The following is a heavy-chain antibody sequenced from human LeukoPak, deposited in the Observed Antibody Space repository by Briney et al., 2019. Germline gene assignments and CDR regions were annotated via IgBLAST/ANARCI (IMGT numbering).Heavy chain of an antibody. V-gene: IGHV4-39*07. CDR1: GGSISSSSYY. D-gene: IGHD6-13*01. J-gene: IGHJ4*02. CDR2: IYYSGST. CDR3: ARVAAAGHFDY. Sequence: SETLSLTCTVSGGSISSSSYYWGWIRQPPGKGLEWIGSIYYSGSTYYNPSLKSRVTISVDTSKNQFSLKLSSVTAADTAVYYCARVAAAGHFDYWGQGTLVTVSS.